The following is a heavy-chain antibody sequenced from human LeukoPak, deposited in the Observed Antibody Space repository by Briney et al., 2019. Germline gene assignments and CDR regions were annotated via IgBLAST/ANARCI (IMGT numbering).Heavy chain of an antibody. CDR3: GRDIGAAIGH. V-gene: IGHV6-1*01. CDR2: TYYRSKWYN. D-gene: IGHD6-13*01. J-gene: IGHJ4*02. Sequence: SQTLSLTCAISGDSVSSYSAGWNWIRQSPSRGLEWLGRTYYRSKWYNEYALSVRSRITISPDTSKNQVSLQLNSVTPDDTAFYYCGRDIGAAIGHWGQGTLVTVSS. CDR1: GDSVSSYSAG.